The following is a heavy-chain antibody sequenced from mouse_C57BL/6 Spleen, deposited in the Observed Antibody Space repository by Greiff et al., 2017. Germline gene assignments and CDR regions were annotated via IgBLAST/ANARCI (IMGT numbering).Heavy chain of an antibody. V-gene: IGHV3-6*01. J-gene: IGHJ3*01. Sequence: DVKLVESGPGLVKPSQSLSLTCSVTGYSITSGYYWNWIRQFPGNKLEWMGYISYDGSNNYNPSLKNRISITRDTSKNQFFLKLNSVTTEDTATYYCARDKTTVDFAYWGQGTLVTVSA. CDR1: GYSITSGYY. CDR2: ISYDGSN. CDR3: ARDKTTVDFAY. D-gene: IGHD1-1*01.